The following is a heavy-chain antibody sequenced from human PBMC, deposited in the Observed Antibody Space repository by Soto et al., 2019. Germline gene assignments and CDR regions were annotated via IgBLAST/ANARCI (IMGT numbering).Heavy chain of an antibody. D-gene: IGHD7-27*01. CDR1: GGSISGYY. J-gene: IGHJ6*02. V-gene: IGHV4-59*01. CDR3: AREVGNYYYYGMDV. CDR2: IYYSGST. Sequence: SETLSLTCTVSGGSISGYYWSWIRQPPGKGLEWIGYIYYSGSTNYNPSLKSRVTISVDTSKNQFSLKLSSVTAADTAVYYCAREVGNYYYYGMDVWGQGTTVTVSS.